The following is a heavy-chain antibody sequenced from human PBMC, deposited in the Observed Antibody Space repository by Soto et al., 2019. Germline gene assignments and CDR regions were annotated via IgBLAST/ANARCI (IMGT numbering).Heavy chain of an antibody. Sequence: GGSLRLSCAASGFTFSRYWMHWVRQAPGKGLVWVSRIDSYGSATSQVDSVEGRFTISRDNAKNTLYLQMNSLRAEDTAVYYCARGWVEGLSRQPPSDYWGQGTLVTVSS. CDR3: ARGWVEGLSRQPPSDY. J-gene: IGHJ4*02. V-gene: IGHV3-74*01. D-gene: IGHD3-3*01. CDR1: GFTFSRYW. CDR2: IDSYGSAT.